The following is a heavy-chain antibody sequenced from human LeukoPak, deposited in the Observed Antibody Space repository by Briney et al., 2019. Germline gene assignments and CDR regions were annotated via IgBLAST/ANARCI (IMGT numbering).Heavy chain of an antibody. V-gene: IGHV3-7*01. CDR1: GFTFSKYW. CDR3: AELGITMIGGV. J-gene: IGHJ6*04. CDR2: MKQDGSEI. Sequence: GGSLRLSCTASGFTFSKYWMRWVRQAPGKGPEWVANMKQDGSEIYYVDSVKGRFTISRDNAKNSLYLQMNSLRAEDTAVYYCAELGITMIGGVWGKGTTVTISS. D-gene: IGHD3-10*02.